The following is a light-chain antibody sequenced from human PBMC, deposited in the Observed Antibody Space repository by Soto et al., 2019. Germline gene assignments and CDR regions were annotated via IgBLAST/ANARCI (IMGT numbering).Light chain of an antibody. CDR3: QQVNRYPSN. CDR2: PAS. Sequence: DIQLTQSPSFRSSSVGDVVTITCRSSQGISSDLAWYLQKPGKAPEVLIYPASTLQSGVPSRFSGTGSRTELTLTVSSLQPEDFATYYCQQVNRYPSNFGQGTKVDIK. CDR1: QGISSD. V-gene: IGKV1-9*01. J-gene: IGKJ2*01.